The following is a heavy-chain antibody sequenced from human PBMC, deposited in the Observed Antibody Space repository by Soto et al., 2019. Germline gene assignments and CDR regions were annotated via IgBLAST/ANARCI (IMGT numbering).Heavy chain of an antibody. CDR2: ISGSGGST. Sequence: PGGSLRLSCAASGFTFSSYAMSWVRQAPGKGLEWVSAISGSGGSTYYADSVKGRFTISRDNSKNTLYLQMNSLRAEDTAVYYCAKDPLPGRCSGGSCYGDYFDYWGQGTLVTVSS. V-gene: IGHV3-23*01. CDR1: GFTFSSYA. D-gene: IGHD2-15*01. J-gene: IGHJ4*02. CDR3: AKDPLPGRCSGGSCYGDYFDY.